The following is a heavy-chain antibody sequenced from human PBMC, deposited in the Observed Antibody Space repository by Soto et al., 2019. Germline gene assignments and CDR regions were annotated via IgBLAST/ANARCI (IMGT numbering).Heavy chain of an antibody. V-gene: IGHV3-48*01. J-gene: IGHJ3*02. Sequence: GGSLRLSCAASGFTLRSYSMNWVRQAPGKGLEWVSYMSSSSGTIYYADSVKGRFTISRDNAKNSLYLEMNSLRAEDTAVYFCARDNGGDWGVGAFDIWGQGTMVTVSS. CDR3: ARDNGGDWGVGAFDI. D-gene: IGHD2-21*02. CDR2: MSSSSGTI. CDR1: GFTLRSYS.